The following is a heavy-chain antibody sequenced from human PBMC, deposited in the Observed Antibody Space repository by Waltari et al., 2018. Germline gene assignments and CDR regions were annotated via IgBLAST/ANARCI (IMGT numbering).Heavy chain of an antibody. CDR1: DGPMHSYY. D-gene: IGHD5-12*01. V-gene: IGHV4-59*13. Sequence: QVQLQESGPGLLKPSETLSPTCTVSDGPMHSYYWSWFRQSPGKGLEWIGNIYVSGATNYNVSLKSRVTISLDQSKNQFSLVLRAVAAADTAVYFCARGVYTFDSRWHFELWGRGTLVTVSS. CDR2: IYVSGAT. CDR3: ARGVYTFDSRWHFEL. J-gene: IGHJ2*01.